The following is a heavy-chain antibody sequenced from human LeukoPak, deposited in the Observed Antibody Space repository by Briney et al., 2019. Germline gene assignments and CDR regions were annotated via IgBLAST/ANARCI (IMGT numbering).Heavy chain of an antibody. J-gene: IGHJ6*02. CDR3: AREYGSYFIPYYYYGMDV. D-gene: IGHD1-26*01. Sequence: SQTLSLTCAISGDSVSSNSAAWNWIRQSPPRGLEWLGRTYYRSKWYNDYAVSVKSRITINPDTSKNQFSLQLNSVTPEDTAVYYCAREYGSYFIPYYYYGMDVWGQGTTVTVSS. CDR2: TYYRSKWYN. V-gene: IGHV6-1*01. CDR1: GDSVSSNSAA.